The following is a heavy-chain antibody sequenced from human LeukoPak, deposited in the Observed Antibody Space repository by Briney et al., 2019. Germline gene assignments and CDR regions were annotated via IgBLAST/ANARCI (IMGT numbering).Heavy chain of an antibody. CDR3: ARDGLLWFGELGPFDY. D-gene: IGHD3-10*01. J-gene: IGHJ4*02. Sequence: ASVKVSCKASGYIFTGYYMHWVRQAPGQGLEWMGWINPNSGGTNYAQKFQGRVTMTRDTSISTAYMELSRLRSDDTAVYYCARDGLLWFGELGPFDYWGQGTLVTVSS. CDR2: INPNSGGT. V-gene: IGHV1-2*02. CDR1: GYIFTGYY.